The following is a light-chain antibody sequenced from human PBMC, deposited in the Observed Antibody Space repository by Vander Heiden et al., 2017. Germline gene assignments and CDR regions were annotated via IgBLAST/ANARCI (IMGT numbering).Light chain of an antibody. Sequence: YELTQPPSVSVSPGQTASITCSGDNLGNKYVSWYQQRPGQSPLVVIHQDNKRPSGIPERFSGSNSGNTATLTISGTQAIDEGDYYCQAEDINTYVVFGGGTKLTVL. J-gene: IGLJ2*01. CDR1: NLGNKY. CDR3: QAEDINTYVV. CDR2: QDN. V-gene: IGLV3-1*01.